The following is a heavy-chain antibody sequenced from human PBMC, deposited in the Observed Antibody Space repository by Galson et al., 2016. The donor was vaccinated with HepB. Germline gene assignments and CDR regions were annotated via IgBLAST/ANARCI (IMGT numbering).Heavy chain of an antibody. Sequence: SLRLSCAASGFTFSTYAMSWVRQAPGKGLEWVSAISGSGGSTNYADPVKGRFTISRDKFKNTLYLQMNSLRAEDTALYYCAIDLRVPADYGSGSYWGQGTLVTVSS. J-gene: IGHJ4*02. CDR3: AIDLRVPADYGSGSY. D-gene: IGHD3-10*01. CDR2: ISGSGGST. V-gene: IGHV3-23*01. CDR1: GFTFSTYA.